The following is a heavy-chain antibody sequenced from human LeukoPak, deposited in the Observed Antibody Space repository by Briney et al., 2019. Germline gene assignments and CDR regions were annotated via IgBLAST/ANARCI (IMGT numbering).Heavy chain of an antibody. V-gene: IGHV3-30*02. Sequence: SGGSLRLSCAASGFTFSSYGMHWVRQAPGKGLEWVAFIRYDGSNKYYADSVKGRFTISRDNSKNTLYLQMNSLRAEDTAVYYCANIYCSSTSCPDYWGQGTLVTVSS. CDR1: GFTFSSYG. CDR3: ANIYCSSTSCPDY. D-gene: IGHD2-2*01. J-gene: IGHJ4*02. CDR2: IRYDGSNK.